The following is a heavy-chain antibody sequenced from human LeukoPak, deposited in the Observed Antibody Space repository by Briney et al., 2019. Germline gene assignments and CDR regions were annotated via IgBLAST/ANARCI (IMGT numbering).Heavy chain of an antibody. J-gene: IGHJ4*02. Sequence: GDSLKISGKGSGYSFTSYWIGGGRQMPGKGLEGVGIIHPHYSDTRYTPSLQGQVHISADKSIRTAYLQWSSLQASDTAMYYCARLGARPAFLDYWGQGSLVTVSS. V-gene: IGHV5-51*01. CDR3: ARLGARPAFLDY. D-gene: IGHD3-3*01. CDR1: GYSFTSYW. CDR2: IHPHYSDT.